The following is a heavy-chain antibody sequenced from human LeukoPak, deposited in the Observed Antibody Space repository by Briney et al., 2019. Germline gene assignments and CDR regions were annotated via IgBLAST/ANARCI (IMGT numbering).Heavy chain of an antibody. Sequence: GASVKVSCKASGYTFTGYYMHWVRQAPGQGLEWMGWINPNSGGTNYAQKFQGWVTMTRDTSISTAYMELSRLRSDDTAVYYCARDYYGSGRFYYYYYGMDVWGQGTTVTVSS. CDR1: GYTFTGYY. D-gene: IGHD3-10*01. J-gene: IGHJ6*02. CDR3: ARDYYGSGRFYYYYYGMDV. V-gene: IGHV1-2*04. CDR2: INPNSGGT.